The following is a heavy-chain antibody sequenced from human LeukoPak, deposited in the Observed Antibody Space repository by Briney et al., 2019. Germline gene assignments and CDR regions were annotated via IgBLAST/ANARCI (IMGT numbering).Heavy chain of an antibody. CDR2: INWSGDNT. V-gene: IGHV3-20*04. CDR1: GFTFADYG. D-gene: IGHD6-13*01. CDR3: ARDLSSNWSNLGY. J-gene: IGHJ4*02. Sequence: GGSLRLSCEDSGFTFADYGLSWVRHAPGKGPQWVAGINWSGDNTSYADSVKGRFTISRDNTKKTLYLQMNNLRGDDAATYYCARDLSSNWSNLGYWGQGTLVTVSS.